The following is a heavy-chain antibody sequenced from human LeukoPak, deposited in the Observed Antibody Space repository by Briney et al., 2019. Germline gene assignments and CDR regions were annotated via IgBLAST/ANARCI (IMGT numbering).Heavy chain of an antibody. CDR3: ARSSGYYSSLFYMHV. CDR2: INPSGSST. J-gene: IGHJ6*03. V-gene: IGHV1-46*01. Sequence: ASVKVSCKASGYIFTSYYMHWVRQAPGQGLEWMGIINPSGSSTSYAQKFQGRVTMTSDMSTSTVYMELSSLRSEDTAVYYCARSSGYYSSLFYMHVWGKGTTVTVSS. D-gene: IGHD3-22*01. CDR1: GYIFTSYY.